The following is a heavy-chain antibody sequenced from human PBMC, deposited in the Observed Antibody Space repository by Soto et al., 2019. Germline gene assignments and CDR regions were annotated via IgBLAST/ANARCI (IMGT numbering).Heavy chain of an antibody. CDR2: IVPLFGSP. J-gene: IGHJ6*02. D-gene: IGHD3-16*01. Sequence: QVQLVQSGAEMRKPGSSLRVSCKASGGTFSDFAFNWVRQAPGQGLEWMGGIVPLFGSPNYAQKFGGRVTISADTSTSTVYMEVSSLRFDDTAVYFCARDRIQLRLGKYSFNGMDVWGQGTTITVSS. V-gene: IGHV1-69*06. CDR3: ARDRIQLRLGKYSFNGMDV. CDR1: GGTFSDFA.